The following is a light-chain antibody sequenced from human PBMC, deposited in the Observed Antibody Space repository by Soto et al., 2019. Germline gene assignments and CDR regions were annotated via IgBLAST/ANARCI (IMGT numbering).Light chain of an antibody. CDR2: EVN. CDR1: SSDVGGYKF. V-gene: IGLV2-14*01. Sequence: QSALTQPASVSASPGQSITISCTGTSSDVGGYKFVSWYQHHPGKAPKLMIYEVNNRPSGVSNRFSGSKSGNTSSLTISGLQPEDEADYYFLSYTRANTRVFGVGTKLNVL. CDR3: LSYTRANTRV. J-gene: IGLJ3*02.